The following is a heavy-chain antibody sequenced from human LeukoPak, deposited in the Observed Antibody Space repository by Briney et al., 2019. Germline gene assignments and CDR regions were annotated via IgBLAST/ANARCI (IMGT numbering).Heavy chain of an antibody. CDR2: ISSTGST. V-gene: IGHV4-30-4*07. J-gene: IGHJ3*02. D-gene: IGHD3-10*01. CDR1: GYSINSGGYS. Sequence: PSETLSLTCAVSGYSINSGGYSWRWIRQPPGKGLEWIGYISSTGSTYYNPSLKSRLSISLDTSKNQFSLNLSSVTAADTAVFYCARLGVTQDAFDIWGQGTMVTVSS. CDR3: ARLGVTQDAFDI.